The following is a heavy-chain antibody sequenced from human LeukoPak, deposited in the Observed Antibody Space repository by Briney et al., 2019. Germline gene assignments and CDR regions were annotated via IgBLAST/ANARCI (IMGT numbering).Heavy chain of an antibody. CDR3: ARGRIGGPKAPFDY. J-gene: IGHJ4*02. CDR2: IYDSGST. CDR1: GGSLSNHY. D-gene: IGHD3-16*01. V-gene: IGHV4-59*11. Sequence: PSETLSLTCTVSGGSLSNHYWSWIRQPPGKGLEWIGHIYDSGSTTYNPSLKSRVTMSVDTSKNQFSLNLSSVTAAVTAVYYCARGRIGGPKAPFDYWGQGTLVTVSS.